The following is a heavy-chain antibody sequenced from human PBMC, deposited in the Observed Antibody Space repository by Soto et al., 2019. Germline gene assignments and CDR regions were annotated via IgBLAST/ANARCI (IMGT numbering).Heavy chain of an antibody. CDR2: IYWDHDK. CDR1: WSSLSSRGMG. J-gene: IGHJ5*02. Sequence: AAAPVNHKQTLALICTFWWSSLSSRGMGVGWIRRPPGKALEWLALIYWDHDKRYSPPLKSTLPITNDTSKNQVVPTMTTMDPVDTATSYCAPRPWDYSNYVGWFAPWGQGPLVTLSS. CDR3: APRPWDYSNYVGWFAP. V-gene: IGHV2-5*02. D-gene: IGHD4-4*01.